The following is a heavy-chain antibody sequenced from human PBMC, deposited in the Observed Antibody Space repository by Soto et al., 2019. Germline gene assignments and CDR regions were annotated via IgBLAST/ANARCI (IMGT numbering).Heavy chain of an antibody. CDR1: DGSINRRSYY. D-gene: IGHD4-17*01. J-gene: IGHJ1*01. Sequence: SETLSLTCSVSDGSINRRSYYWGWIRQSPGKGLEWIGSVYYSGNTYYNPSLKSRVTISVDTSKTHFSLKLTSVAVADTAIYYCTRHKSSDYVQGYFQYWSQGTLGAVSS. V-gene: IGHV4-39*01. CDR2: VYYSGNT. CDR3: TRHKSSDYVQGYFQY.